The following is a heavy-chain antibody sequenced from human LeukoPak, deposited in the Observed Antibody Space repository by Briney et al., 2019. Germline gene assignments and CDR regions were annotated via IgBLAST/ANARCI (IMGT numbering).Heavy chain of an antibody. D-gene: IGHD4-17*01. CDR2: IYHSGST. V-gene: IGHV4-4*02. Sequence: PSETLSLTCAVSGGSISSSNWWSWDRQPPGKRLEWIGEIYHSGSTNYSPSLKSRATISVDKSKNQFSLKLSSVTAADTAVYYCATRTVTAFDYWGQGTLVTVSS. CDR3: ATRTVTAFDY. J-gene: IGHJ4*02. CDR1: GGSISSSNW.